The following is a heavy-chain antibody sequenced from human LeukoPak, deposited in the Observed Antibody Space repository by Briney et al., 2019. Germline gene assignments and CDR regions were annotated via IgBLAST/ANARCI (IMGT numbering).Heavy chain of an antibody. CDR2: IKQDGNEQ. V-gene: IGHV3-7*01. CDR1: GFTLSSYW. J-gene: IGHJ4*02. CDR3: ARTGGSSGWYSPALLKYYFVY. Sequence: VGSLRLSSAAPGFTLSSYWMSWVRQAPGKGLEWVANIKQDGNEQYYVDSVKGRFTISRDNAKNSLYLQMNSLRAEDTAVYYCARTGGSSGWYSPALLKYYFVYWGQGTLVTVSS. D-gene: IGHD6-19*01.